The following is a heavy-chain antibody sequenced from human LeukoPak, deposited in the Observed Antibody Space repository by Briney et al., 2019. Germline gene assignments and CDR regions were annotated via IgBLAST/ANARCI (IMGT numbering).Heavy chain of an antibody. Sequence: KPSETLSLTCTVSGVSISSYDWSWIRQPPGKGLEWIGYIYYSGSTNYNPSLKSRVTISVDTSKNQFSLKLSSVTAADTAVYYCARRGVGGWGHFDYGGQGTLVTVSS. D-gene: IGHD3-3*01. CDR3: ARRGVGGWGHFDY. J-gene: IGHJ4*02. V-gene: IGHV4-59*08. CDR1: GVSISSYD. CDR2: IYYSGST.